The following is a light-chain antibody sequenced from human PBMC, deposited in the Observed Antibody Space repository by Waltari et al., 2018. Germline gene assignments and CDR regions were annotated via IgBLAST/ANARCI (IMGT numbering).Light chain of an antibody. J-gene: IGKJ4*01. Sequence: EVVMTQSPATLSVSPGERATLSCRASQSVNGDLAWYQQRPGQAPRLLIHDASTRATGTPVRFSGSGSGTEFTLTISSLQSEDSAIYCCQQYNNWPPTFGGGTKVEIK. CDR1: QSVNGD. V-gene: IGKV3-15*01. CDR2: DAS. CDR3: QQYNNWPPT.